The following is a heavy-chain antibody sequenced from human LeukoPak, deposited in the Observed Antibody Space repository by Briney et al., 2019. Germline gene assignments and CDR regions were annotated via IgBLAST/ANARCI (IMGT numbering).Heavy chain of an antibody. CDR3: SLGSIVDVDY. J-gene: IGHJ4*02. Sequence: PGGSLRLSCTASGFTFGDYAMSWVRQAPRKGLEWVGFIRSKAYGGTTEYAASVKGRFTISRDDSKSIAYLQMNSLKTEDTAVYYCSLGSIVDVDYWGQGTLVTVSS. D-gene: IGHD2-15*01. CDR1: GFTFGDYA. V-gene: IGHV3-49*04. CDR2: IRSKAYGGTT.